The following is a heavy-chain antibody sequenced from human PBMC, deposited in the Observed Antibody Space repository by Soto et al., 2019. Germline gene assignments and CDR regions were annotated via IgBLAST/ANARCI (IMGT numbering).Heavy chain of an antibody. CDR2: IYYSEST. CDR3: ARAYSDSSGYNPDP. V-gene: IGHV4-59*01. J-gene: IGHJ5*02. CDR1: GGSISSYY. Sequence: PSETLSLTCIVSGGSISSYYWSWIRQPPGKGLEWIGYIYYSESTNYNPSLKSRVTISVDTSKNQFSLRLSSVTAADTAVYYCARAYSDSSGYNPDPWRHGTLVTVSS. D-gene: IGHD3-22*01.